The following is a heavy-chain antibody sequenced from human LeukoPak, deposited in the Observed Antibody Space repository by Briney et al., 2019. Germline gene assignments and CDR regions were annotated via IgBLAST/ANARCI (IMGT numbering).Heavy chain of an antibody. V-gene: IGHV4-61*01. Sequence: PSETLSLTCTVSSGSISTSNYYWSWIRQPPGKGLEWIGYIYYSGSTNYNPSLKSRVTISVDTSKNQFSLKLSSVTAADTAVYYCARVNNRDYGGGSAFDIWGQGTMDTVSS. CDR3: ARVNNRDYGGGSAFDI. D-gene: IGHD4-23*01. CDR1: SGSISTSNYY. CDR2: IYYSGST. J-gene: IGHJ3*02.